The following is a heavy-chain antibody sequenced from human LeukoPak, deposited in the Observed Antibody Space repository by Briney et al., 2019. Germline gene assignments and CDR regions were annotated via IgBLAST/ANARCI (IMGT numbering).Heavy chain of an antibody. J-gene: IGHJ4*02. D-gene: IGHD6-19*01. CDR3: AKSSGRPGIAVAGPDY. CDR2: IRYDGSNK. V-gene: IGHV3-30*02. Sequence: GGSLRLSCAASGFTFSSYGMHWVRQAPGKGLEWVAFIRYDGSNKYYADSVKGRFTISRDNSKNTLYLQMNSLRAEDTAVYYCAKSSGRPGIAVAGPDYWGQGTLVTVSS. CDR1: GFTFSSYG.